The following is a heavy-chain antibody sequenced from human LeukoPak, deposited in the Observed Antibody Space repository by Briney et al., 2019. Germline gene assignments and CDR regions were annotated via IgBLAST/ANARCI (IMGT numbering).Heavy chain of an antibody. CDR2: LSGSGHYT. D-gene: IGHD5-18*01. CDR1: GFTFSSYA. V-gene: IGHV3-23*01. J-gene: IGHJ3*02. CDR3: ARDGSGGYRNRGVFDI. Sequence: GGSLRLSCAASGFTFSSYAMSLVRQAPGKGLEWVSGLSGSGHYTYYADSVKGRFTISRDNSKNTLYLQMNNLRAEDTAVYYCARDGSGGYRNRGVFDIWGRGTMVTVSS.